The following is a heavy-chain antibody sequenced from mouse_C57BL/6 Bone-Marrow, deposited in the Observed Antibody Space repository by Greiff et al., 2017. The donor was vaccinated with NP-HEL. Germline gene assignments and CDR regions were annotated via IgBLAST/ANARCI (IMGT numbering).Heavy chain of an antibody. CDR2: IYPRSGNT. D-gene: IGHD2-4*01. J-gene: IGHJ3*01. CDR3: ARFGDYDGFAS. Sequence: VKLQESGAELARPGASVKLSCKASGYTFTSYGISWVKQRTGQGLEWIGEIYPRSGNTYYNEKFKGKATLTADKSSSTAYMELRSLTSEYSAVYFCARFGDYDGFASWGPVTLVTVSA. CDR1: GYTFTSYG. V-gene: IGHV1-81*01.